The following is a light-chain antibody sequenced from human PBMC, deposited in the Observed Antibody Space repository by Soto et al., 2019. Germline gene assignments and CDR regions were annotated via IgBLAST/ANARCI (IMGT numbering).Light chain of an antibody. CDR2: GAS. Sequence: EIVLTQSPGTLSLSPGERATLSCRASQSVSSSYLAWYQQKPGQAPGLLFFGASYRATGIPDRFSGSGSGTDFTLTISRLEPEDFAVYYCQQYSSSPPEFTFGPGTKVD. J-gene: IGKJ3*01. CDR3: QQYSSSPPEFT. CDR1: QSVSSSY. V-gene: IGKV3-20*01.